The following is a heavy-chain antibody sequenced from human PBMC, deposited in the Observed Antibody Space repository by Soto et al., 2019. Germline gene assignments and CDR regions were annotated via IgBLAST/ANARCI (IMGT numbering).Heavy chain of an antibody. D-gene: IGHD3-16*01. CDR2: ISGSGGTT. J-gene: IGHJ6*02. Sequence: GVSLRLSCAASGFTFGTYALSWVCQAPGKGLEWVSTISGSGGTTFYAGSVKGRFTISRDNSKSTLYLRMNSLRAEHTAVYFCAKETSPYDYYYYGIDVWGLGTTVTVSS. V-gene: IGHV3-23*01. CDR3: AKETSPYDYYYYGIDV. CDR1: GFTFGTYA.